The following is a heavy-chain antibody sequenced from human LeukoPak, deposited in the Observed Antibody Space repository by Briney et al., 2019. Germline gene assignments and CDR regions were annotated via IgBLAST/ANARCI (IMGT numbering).Heavy chain of an antibody. CDR2: ISGSGGST. V-gene: IGHV3-23*01. CDR1: GFTFSSYA. J-gene: IGHJ5*02. D-gene: IGHD2-15*01. Sequence: GGSLRLSCAASGFTFSSYAMSWVRQAPGKGLEWVSAISGSGGSTYYADSVKGRFTISRDNSKNTLYLQMNSLRAEDTAVYYSAKVYSGGSFNWFDPWGQGTLVTVSS. CDR3: AKVYSGGSFNWFDP.